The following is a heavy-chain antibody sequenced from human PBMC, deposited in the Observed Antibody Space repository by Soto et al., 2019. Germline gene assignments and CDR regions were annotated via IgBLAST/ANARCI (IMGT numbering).Heavy chain of an antibody. J-gene: IGHJ6*02. V-gene: IGHV4-31*03. CDR3: ARDSPGNYYDSSGYLSGMDV. Sequence: QVQLQESGPGLVKPSQTLSLTCTVSGGSISSGGYYWSWIRQHPGKGLEWIGYIYYSGSTYYNPSLKSRVTISVDTSKNQFSLKLSSVTAADTAVYYCARDSPGNYYDSSGYLSGMDVWGQGTTVTVSS. CDR1: GGSISSGGYY. CDR2: IYYSGST. D-gene: IGHD3-22*01.